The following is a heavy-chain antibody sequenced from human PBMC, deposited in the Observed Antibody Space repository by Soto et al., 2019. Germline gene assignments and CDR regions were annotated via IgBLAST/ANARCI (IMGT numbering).Heavy chain of an antibody. CDR2: INAGNGNT. CDR3: ARRYGITGTIDY. J-gene: IGHJ4*02. CDR1: GYTFTSYA. Sequence: GASVKVSCKASGYTFTSYAMHWVRQAPGQRLEWMGWINAGNGNTKYSQKFQGRVTITRDTSASTAYMELSSLRSEDTAVYYCARRYGITGTIDYWGKGTLVTVS. V-gene: IGHV1-3*01. D-gene: IGHD1-7*01.